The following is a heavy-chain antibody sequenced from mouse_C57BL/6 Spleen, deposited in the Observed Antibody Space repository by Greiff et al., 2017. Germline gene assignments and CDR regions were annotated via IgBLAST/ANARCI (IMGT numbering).Heavy chain of an antibody. Sequence: QVQLQQSGAELVKPGASVKLSCKASGYTFTSYWMQWVKQRPGQGLEWIGEIDPSDSYTNYNQKFKGKATLTVDTSSSTAYMQLSSLTSEDSAVYYCARRSSYAMDYGGQGTSVTVSS. CDR1: GYTFTSYW. V-gene: IGHV1-50*01. CDR2: IDPSDSYT. J-gene: IGHJ4*01. D-gene: IGHD1-1*01. CDR3: ARRSSYAMDY.